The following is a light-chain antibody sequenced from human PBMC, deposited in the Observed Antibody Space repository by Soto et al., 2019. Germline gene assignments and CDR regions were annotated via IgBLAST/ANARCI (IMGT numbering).Light chain of an antibody. CDR2: DVS. J-gene: IGLJ1*01. V-gene: IGLV2-14*02. CDR3: SSYTSSSTGV. CDR1: SSDVGSYNL. Sequence: QSVLTQPASVSGSPGQSITISCTGTSSDVGSYNLVSWYQQHPGKAPKLMIYDVSKRPSGVSNRFSGSKSGNTASLTISGLQAEDEAAYYCSSYTSSSTGVFGTGTKVTVL.